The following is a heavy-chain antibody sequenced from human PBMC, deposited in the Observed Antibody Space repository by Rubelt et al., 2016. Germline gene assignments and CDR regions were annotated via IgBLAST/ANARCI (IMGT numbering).Heavy chain of an antibody. CDR1: GFTFSSYG. CDR3: ARGGYDSSGYYYTGGYFDY. J-gene: IGHJ4*02. Sequence: QVQLVESGGGVVQPGRSLRLSCAASGFTFSSYGMHWVRQAPGKGLEWVAVISYDGSNKYYADSVKGRFTISRDNSKNTLYLQMNSLRAEDTAVYYCARGGYDSSGYYYTGGYFDYWGQGTLVTVSS. V-gene: IGHV3-30*19. CDR2: ISYDGSNK. D-gene: IGHD3-22*01.